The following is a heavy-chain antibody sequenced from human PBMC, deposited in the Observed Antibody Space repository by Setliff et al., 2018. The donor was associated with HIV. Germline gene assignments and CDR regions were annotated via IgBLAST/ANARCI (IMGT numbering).Heavy chain of an antibody. V-gene: IGHV1-24*01. D-gene: IGHD3-10*01. Sequence: ASVKVSCKVSGYTLSELSMHWVRQAPGEGLEWMGGFDPEEGETIYAQKFQGRVTMTEDTSTDTAYMELSSLRSEDTAVYYCSMYRQEYYYSSGNYSYFDYWGQGTLVTVYS. CDR3: SMYRQEYYYSSGNYSYFDY. CDR2: FDPEEGET. CDR1: GYTLSELS. J-gene: IGHJ4*02.